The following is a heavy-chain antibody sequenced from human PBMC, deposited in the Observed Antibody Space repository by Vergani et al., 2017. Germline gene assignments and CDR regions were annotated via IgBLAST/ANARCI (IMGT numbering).Heavy chain of an antibody. CDR1: GYTFTSYD. Sequence: QVQLVPSGAEVKKPGASVKVSCKASGYTFTSYDINWVRQATGQGLEWMGWMNPNSGNTGYAQKFQGRVTMTRNTSISTAYMELSSRRSEDTAVYYCARALRVGAATPENYYYYMDVWGKGTTVTVSS. CDR3: ARALRVGAATPENYYYYMDV. J-gene: IGHJ6*03. V-gene: IGHV1-8*01. CDR2: MNPNSGNT. D-gene: IGHD2-15*01.